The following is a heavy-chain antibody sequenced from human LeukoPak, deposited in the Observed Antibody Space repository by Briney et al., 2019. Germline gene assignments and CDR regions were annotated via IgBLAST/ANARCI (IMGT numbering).Heavy chain of an antibody. CDR2: IYYSGST. CDR1: GGSISSGGYY. J-gene: IGHJ6*03. D-gene: IGHD3-22*01. V-gene: IGHV4-31*03. CDR3: ARDRRYSFDSSGYQSPTGYYMDV. Sequence: SQTLSLTCTVSGGSISSGGYYWSWIRQHPGKGLEWIGYIYYSGSTYYNPSLKSRVTISVDTSKNQFSLKLSSVTAADTAVYYCARDRRYSFDSSGYQSPTGYYMDVWGKGATVTVSS.